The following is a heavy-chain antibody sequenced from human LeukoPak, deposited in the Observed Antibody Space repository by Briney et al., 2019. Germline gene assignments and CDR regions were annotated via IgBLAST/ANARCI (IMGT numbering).Heavy chain of an antibody. Sequence: ASVKVSCKASGGTFSSYAISWVRQAPGQGLEWMGRIIPILGIANYAQKFRGRVTITADKSTSTAYMELSSLRSEDTAVYYCARANLSGGSPGGLYYYYYYGMDVWGQGTTVTVSS. CDR3: ARANLSGGSPGGLYYYYYYGMDV. D-gene: IGHD1-26*01. V-gene: IGHV1-69*04. J-gene: IGHJ6*02. CDR2: IIPILGIA. CDR1: GGTFSSYA.